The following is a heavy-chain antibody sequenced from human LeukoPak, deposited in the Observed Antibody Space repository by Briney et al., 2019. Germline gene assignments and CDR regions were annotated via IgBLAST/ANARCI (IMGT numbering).Heavy chain of an antibody. J-gene: IGHJ4*02. CDR1: GFTFSSYA. CDR3: ARRPAAMKGEDY. D-gene: IGHD2-2*01. Sequence: TGGSLRLFCAASGFTFSSYAMNWVRQAPGKGLEWVSSISSSSSYIYYADSVKGRFTISRDNAKNSLYLQMNSLRAEDTAVYYCARRPAAMKGEDYWGQGTLVTVSS. CDR2: ISSSSSYI. V-gene: IGHV3-21*01.